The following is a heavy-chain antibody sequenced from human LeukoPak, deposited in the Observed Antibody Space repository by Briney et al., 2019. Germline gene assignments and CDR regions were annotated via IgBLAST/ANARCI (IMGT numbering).Heavy chain of an antibody. Sequence: SKTLSLTCTVSGGSISSSSYYWGWIRQPPGKGLEWIGSIYYSGSTYYNPSLKSRVTISVDTSKNQFSLKLSSVTAADTAVYYCARCRLDGDAFDIWGQGTMVTVSS. D-gene: IGHD3-9*01. J-gene: IGHJ3*02. CDR3: ARCRLDGDAFDI. V-gene: IGHV4-39*01. CDR2: IYYSGST. CDR1: GGSISSSSYY.